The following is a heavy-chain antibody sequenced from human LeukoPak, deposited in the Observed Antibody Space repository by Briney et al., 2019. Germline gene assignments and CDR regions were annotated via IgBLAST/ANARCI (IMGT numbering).Heavy chain of an antibody. J-gene: IGHJ4*02. V-gene: IGHV1-69*01. CDR1: GGTFSSYA. D-gene: IGHD3-3*01. CDR2: IIPIFGIA. Sequence: GASVKVSCKASGGTFSSYAISWVRQAPGQGLEWMGGIIPIFGIANYAQKFQGRVTITADESTSTAYMELSSLRSEDTAVYYCARAGAPHYDFWSGYSDYWGQGTLVTVSS. CDR3: ARAGAPHYDFWSGYSDY.